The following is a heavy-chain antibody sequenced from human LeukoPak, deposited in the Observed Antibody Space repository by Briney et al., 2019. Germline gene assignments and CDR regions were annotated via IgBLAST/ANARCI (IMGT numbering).Heavy chain of an antibody. J-gene: IGHJ6*03. V-gene: IGHV4-59*01. Sequence: PSETLSLTCTVSGGSISTYYWSWIRQPPGKGLEWIGYIYYTGSTHYNPSLKSRVTISVDTSKNQFSLRLSSVTAADTAVYYCGRGNYMDVWGKGTTVTVSS. CDR2: IYYTGST. CDR3: GRGNYMDV. CDR1: GGSISTYY.